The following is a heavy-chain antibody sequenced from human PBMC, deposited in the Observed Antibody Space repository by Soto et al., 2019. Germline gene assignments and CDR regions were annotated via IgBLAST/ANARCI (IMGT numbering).Heavy chain of an antibody. Sequence: PGGSLRLSCVASGFSFNPYVMAWVRQAPGKGLEWVSAIRSNTAITHYPDSMRGRFTISRVNSENTIFLQMHSLRVEDSAVYYCAKDGPLWFWEFLSQHDAFDIWGQGTMVTVSS. CDR1: GFSFNPYV. J-gene: IGHJ3*02. D-gene: IGHD3-10*01. CDR3: AKDGPLWFWEFLSQHDAFDI. CDR2: IRSNTAIT. V-gene: IGHV3-23*01.